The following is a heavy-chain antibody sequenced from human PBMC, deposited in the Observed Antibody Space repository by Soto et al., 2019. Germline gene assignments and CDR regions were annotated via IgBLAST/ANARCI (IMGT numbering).Heavy chain of an antibody. Sequence: EVQLVESGGGLVQPGGSLRLSCAASGLTFSNYWMTWVRQAPGKGLEWVANIKPDGSEKYYVDSVKGRFTISRDGAENSLYLQMNSLRAEDTAVYYCARDLRTLTYWGQGTLVTVSS. CDR3: ARDLRTLTY. J-gene: IGHJ4*02. V-gene: IGHV3-7*01. CDR1: GLTFSNYW. CDR2: IKPDGSEK.